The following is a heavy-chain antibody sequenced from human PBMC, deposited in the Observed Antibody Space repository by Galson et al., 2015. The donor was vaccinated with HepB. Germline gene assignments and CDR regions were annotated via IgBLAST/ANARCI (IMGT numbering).Heavy chain of an antibody. J-gene: IGHJ2*01. CDR1: GYSFINYW. CDR2: IYPGDSDT. CDR3: ARQRGQKLFQNYYFDL. Sequence: QSGAEVKKPGDSLKISCKSSGYSFINYWIGWVRQKPGKGLEWMGVIYPGDSDTRYSPSLQGQVTISADKSISTAYLQWSSLKASDTAMYYCARQRGQKLFQNYYFDLWGRGTLVSVSS. V-gene: IGHV5-51*01. D-gene: IGHD1-7*01.